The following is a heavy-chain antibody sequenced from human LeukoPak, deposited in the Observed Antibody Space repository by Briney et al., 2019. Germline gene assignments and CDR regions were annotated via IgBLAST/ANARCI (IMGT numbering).Heavy chain of an antibody. Sequence: SSETLSLTCTVSGGSISSGGYYWSWIRQHPGKGLEWIGYIYYSGSTYYTPSLKSRVTISVDTSKNQFSLRLSSVTAADTAVYYCARAHVDTAMVTGEIWFDPWGQGTLVTVSS. CDR1: GGSISSGGYY. J-gene: IGHJ5*02. V-gene: IGHV4-31*03. D-gene: IGHD5-18*01. CDR2: IYYSGST. CDR3: ARAHVDTAMVTGEIWFDP.